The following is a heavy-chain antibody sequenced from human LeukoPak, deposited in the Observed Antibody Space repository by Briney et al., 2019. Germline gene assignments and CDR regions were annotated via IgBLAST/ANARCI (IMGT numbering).Heavy chain of an antibody. V-gene: IGHV3-49*04. J-gene: IGHJ6*03. CDR2: IRSKAYGGTT. CDR1: GFTFGDYA. CDR3: TSSGYGSGSYLRGHYYYYMDV. D-gene: IGHD3-10*01. Sequence: GGSLRLSCTASGFTFGDYAMSWVRQAPGKGLEWVGFIRSKAYGGTTEYAASVKGRFTISRDDSKSIAYLQMNSLKTEDTAVYYCTSSGYGSGSYLRGHYYYYMDVWGKGTTVTISS.